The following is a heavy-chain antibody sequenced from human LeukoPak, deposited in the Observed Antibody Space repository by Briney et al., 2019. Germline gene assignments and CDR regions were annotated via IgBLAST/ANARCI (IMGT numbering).Heavy chain of an antibody. J-gene: IGHJ6*03. CDR3: ARVPRSYYYYYYMDV. Sequence: SETLSLTCTVSGGSISGYHWSWIRQPPGKGLEWLGYIYYSGSSNYNPSLKSRVTMSADTSKNQFSLKLSSVTAADTAVYYCARVPRSYYYYYYMDVWGKGTTVTVSS. CDR1: GGSISGYH. V-gene: IGHV4-59*01. CDR2: IYYSGSS.